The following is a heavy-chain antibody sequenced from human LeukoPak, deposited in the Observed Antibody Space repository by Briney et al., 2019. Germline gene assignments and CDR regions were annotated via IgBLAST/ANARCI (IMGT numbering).Heavy chain of an antibody. V-gene: IGHV4-59*01. CDR2: IYYSGST. Sequence: SETQSLTCTVSDGSISNYYWTWIRQPPGKELEWIGYIYYSGSTKTNPSLKSRVTISVDTSKNQFSLKLSSVTAADTAVYFCARETLEGKFDPWGQGTLVTVSS. D-gene: IGHD1-1*01. J-gene: IGHJ5*02. CDR1: DGSISNYY. CDR3: ARETLEGKFDP.